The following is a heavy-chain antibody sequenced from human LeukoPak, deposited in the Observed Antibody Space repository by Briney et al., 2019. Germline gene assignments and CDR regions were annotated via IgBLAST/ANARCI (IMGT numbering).Heavy chain of an antibody. CDR3: ARGVWFGESLGSGADY. CDR2: INPDGSGK. CDR1: GFTFSNYW. J-gene: IGHJ4*02. Sequence: GGSLRLSCAASGFTFSNYWMNWLRQAPGKGLEWVANINPDGSGKYYADSVKGRFTISRDNAKNSPYVQMNSLRLEDTAVYYCARGVWFGESLGSGADYWGQGTLVTVSS. D-gene: IGHD3-10*01. V-gene: IGHV3-7*01.